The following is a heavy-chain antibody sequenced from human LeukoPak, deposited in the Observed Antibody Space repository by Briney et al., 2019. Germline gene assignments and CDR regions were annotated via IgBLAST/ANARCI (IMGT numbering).Heavy chain of an antibody. V-gene: IGHV3-48*04. CDR1: GFTFSNAW. CDR2: ISSFSSTI. D-gene: IGHD3-10*01. J-gene: IGHJ4*02. Sequence: PGGSLRLSCAASGFTFSNAWMSWVRQAPGKGLEWVSYISSFSSTIYYADSVMGRFTISRDNAKNSLYLQMNSLRAEDTAVYYCARSPNYKGYFDYWGQGTLVAVSS. CDR3: ARSPNYKGYFDY.